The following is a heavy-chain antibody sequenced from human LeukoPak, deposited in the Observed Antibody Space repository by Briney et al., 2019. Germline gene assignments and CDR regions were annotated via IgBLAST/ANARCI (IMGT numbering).Heavy chain of an antibody. D-gene: IGHD3-22*01. CDR3: AKDDSSGYYRLFDY. CDR2: VSASGSST. V-gene: IGHV3-23*01. CDR1: GFTFSSYA. J-gene: IGHJ4*02. Sequence: GGSLRLSCAASGFTFSSYAMNWVRQAPRRGLEWASGVSASGSSTYYADSVKGRFTISRDNSKNTLYLQMNSLRAEDTAVYYCAKDDSSGYYRLFDYWGQGTLVTVSS.